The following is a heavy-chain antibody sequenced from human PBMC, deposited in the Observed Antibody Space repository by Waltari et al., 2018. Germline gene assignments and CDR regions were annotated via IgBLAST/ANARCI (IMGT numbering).Heavy chain of an antibody. CDR3: ARDRSLWGYYDSSGYSPNDAFDI. CDR1: GGTFSSYA. V-gene: IGHV1-69*14. D-gene: IGHD3-22*01. J-gene: IGHJ3*02. Sequence: QVQLVQSGAEVKKPGSSVKVSCKASGGTFSSYAISWVRQAPGQGLEWMGGIIPIFGTENYAQKFQGRVTITADKSTSTAYMELSSLRSEDTAVYYCARDRSLWGYYDSSGYSPNDAFDIWGQGTMVTVSS. CDR2: IIPIFGTE.